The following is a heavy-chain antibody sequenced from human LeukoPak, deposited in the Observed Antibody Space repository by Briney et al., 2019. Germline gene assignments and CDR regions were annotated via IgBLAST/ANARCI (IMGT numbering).Heavy chain of an antibody. V-gene: IGHV4-30-4*01. CDR1: GGSIRSGDYY. CDR3: ARGWDDYGDEYYFDY. CDR2: IYYSGST. D-gene: IGHD4-17*01. J-gene: IGHJ4*02. Sequence: SETLSLTCTVSGGSIRSGDYYWSWIRQPPGKGLEWIGYIYYSGSTYYNPSLKSRVTISVDTSKNQFSLKLSSVTAADTAVYYCARGWDDYGDEYYFDYWGQGTLVTVSS.